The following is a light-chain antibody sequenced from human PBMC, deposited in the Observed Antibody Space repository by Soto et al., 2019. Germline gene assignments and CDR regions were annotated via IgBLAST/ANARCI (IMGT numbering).Light chain of an antibody. Sequence: SVRKRRPSGYGAPGQRVTISSTWSVSNIGAGYDVHWYQQLPGTAPKLLIYGNSSRPSGVPDRFSGSKSGTSASLAITGLQAEDEADYYCQSYDSSLSGSVFGTGTKGTVL. CDR1: VSNIGAGYD. CDR3: QSYDSSLSGSV. V-gene: IGLV1-40*01. J-gene: IGLJ1*01. CDR2: GNS.